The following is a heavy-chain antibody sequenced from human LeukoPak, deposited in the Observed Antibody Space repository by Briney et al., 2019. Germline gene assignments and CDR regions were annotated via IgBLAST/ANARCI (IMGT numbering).Heavy chain of an antibody. D-gene: IGHD3-10*01. CDR2: ISYSGST. CDR1: GDSISSYY. Sequence: SETLSLTCTVSGDSISSYYWSWIRQPPGKGLEWIGYISYSGSTNYNPSLKSRVAISVDTSKNQFSLKLSSVTAADTAVYYCARGRGAYDIWGQGTMVTISS. CDR3: ARGRGAYDI. J-gene: IGHJ3*02. V-gene: IGHV4-59*01.